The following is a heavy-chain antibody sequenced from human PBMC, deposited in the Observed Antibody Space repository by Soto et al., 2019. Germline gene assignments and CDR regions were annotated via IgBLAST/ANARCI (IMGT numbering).Heavy chain of an antibody. Sequence: GGSLRLSCAASGFTFSGKKYLTWVRQAPGKGLEWISGLYNTDGTYYADSVKGRFSTSKDNSKNAFYLQLNSLRPDDTAMYYCASWQQREHAFDIWGLGTMVTVSS. CDR2: LYNTDGT. J-gene: IGHJ3*02. CDR1: GFTFSGKKY. D-gene: IGHD1-1*01. V-gene: IGHV3-53*01. CDR3: ASWQQREHAFDI.